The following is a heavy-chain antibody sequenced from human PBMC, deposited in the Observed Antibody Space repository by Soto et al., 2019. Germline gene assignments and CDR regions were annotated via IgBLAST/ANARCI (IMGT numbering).Heavy chain of an antibody. CDR3: ARSYRRYCSGGSCYSYYYYYMDV. Sequence: PSETLSLTCTVSGGSISSYYWSWIRQPPGKGLEWIGYIYYSGSTNYNPSLKSRDTISVDTSKNQFPLKLSSVTAADTAVYYCARSYRRYCSGGSCYSYYYYYMDVWGKGTTVTVSS. J-gene: IGHJ6*03. D-gene: IGHD2-15*01. CDR1: GGSISSYY. V-gene: IGHV4-59*01. CDR2: IYYSGST.